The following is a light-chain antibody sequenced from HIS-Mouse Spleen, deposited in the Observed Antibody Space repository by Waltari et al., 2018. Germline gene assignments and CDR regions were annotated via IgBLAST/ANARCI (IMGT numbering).Light chain of an antibody. J-gene: IGLJ2*01. CDR2: DVS. CDR3: CSYAGSYTFVV. V-gene: IGLV2-11*01. Sequence: QSALTQPRSVSGSPGQSVTISRTGTSRDVGGYNYVPWYQQHPGKAPKLMIYDVSKRPSGVPDRFSGSKSGNTASLTISGLQAEDEADYYCCSYAGSYTFVVFGGGTKLTVL. CDR1: SRDVGGYNY.